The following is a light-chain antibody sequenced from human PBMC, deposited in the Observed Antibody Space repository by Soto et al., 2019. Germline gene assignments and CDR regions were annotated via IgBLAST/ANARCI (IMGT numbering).Light chain of an antibody. Sequence: DIQMTQSPSSLSASVGDRVSITCRASQRFASYLNWYQQKPGQAPKLLIFAAFSLQSGVPSRFSGSGSGTDFTLTITSLQPEDFATYYCQQSYSIPWTFGQGTKVDI. CDR2: AAF. CDR1: QRFASY. CDR3: QQSYSIPWT. J-gene: IGKJ1*01. V-gene: IGKV1-39*01.